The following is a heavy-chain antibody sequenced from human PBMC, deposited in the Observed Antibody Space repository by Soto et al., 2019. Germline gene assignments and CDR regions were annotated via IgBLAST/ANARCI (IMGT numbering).Heavy chain of an antibody. CDR3: ARDMPYGAGSIAGCYY. CDR1: GVCITGSY. J-gene: IGHJ4*02. V-gene: IGHV4-59*01. D-gene: IGHD1-26*01. CDR2: IYHSGTT. Sequence: SSGNLSLTSAVSGVCITGSYWSWIRQTPGKTLEWIGYIYHSGTTTYNPSLKSRVSISVDTSKNQFSLRLTSVIAADTAVYYCARDMPYGAGSIAGCYYWGQG.